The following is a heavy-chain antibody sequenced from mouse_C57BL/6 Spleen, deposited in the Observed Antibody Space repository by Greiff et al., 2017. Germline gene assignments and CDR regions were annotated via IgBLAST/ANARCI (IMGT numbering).Heavy chain of an antibody. CDR3: ARDYYGRSQSPDFDY. CDR2: IYPGDGDT. CDR1: GYAFSSYW. D-gene: IGHD1-1*01. Sequence: QVHVKQSGAELVKPGASVKISCKASGYAFSSYWMNWVKQRPGKGLEWIGQIYPGDGDTNYNGQFKGKATLTADKSSSTAYMQLSSLTSEDSAVYFCARDYYGRSQSPDFDYWGQGTTLTVSS. J-gene: IGHJ2*01. V-gene: IGHV1-80*01.